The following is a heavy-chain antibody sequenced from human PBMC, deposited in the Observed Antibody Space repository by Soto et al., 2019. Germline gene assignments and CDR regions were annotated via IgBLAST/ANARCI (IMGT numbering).Heavy chain of an antibody. CDR1: GFTFDDYA. Sequence: GGSLRLSCAASGFTFDDYAMHWVRQAPGKGLEWVSGISWNSGSIGYADSVKGRFTISRDNAKNSLYLQMNSLRAEDTALYYCAKDCNYYGSGSYYNSFDYWGQGTLVTVSS. V-gene: IGHV3-9*01. CDR3: AKDCNYYGSGSYYNSFDY. D-gene: IGHD3-10*01. CDR2: ISWNSGSI. J-gene: IGHJ4*02.